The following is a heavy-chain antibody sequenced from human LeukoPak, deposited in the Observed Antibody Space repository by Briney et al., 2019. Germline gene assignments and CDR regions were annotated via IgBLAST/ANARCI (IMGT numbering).Heavy chain of an antibody. D-gene: IGHD1-26*01. CDR1: GVSISSFH. CDR3: ARVTTGSYYSDH. CDR2: IYTRGST. J-gene: IGHJ4*02. Sequence: SSETLSLTCTVSGVSISSFHWNWIRQPAGKGLEWIGRIYTRGSTNHNPSLKSRVTMSVDTSENQLSLKLRSVTAADTAVYYCARVTTGSYYSDHWGQGTLVTVSS. V-gene: IGHV4-4*07.